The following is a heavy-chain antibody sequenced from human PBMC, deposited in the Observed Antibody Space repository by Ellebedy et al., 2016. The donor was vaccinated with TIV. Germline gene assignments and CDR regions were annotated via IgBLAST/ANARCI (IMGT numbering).Heavy chain of an antibody. CDR2: VHPTGTT. D-gene: IGHD2-21*02. V-gene: IGHV4-59*12. CDR3: SRGVTDQN. Sequence: MPGGSLRLSCTVSGVSFSGYFWSWLRQPPGQGLQWIAYVHPTGTTNFLPSLKSRVTISLDTSKNQFSLKLSSVTAADTAVYYCSRGVTDQNWGQGILVTVSS. CDR1: GVSFSGYF. J-gene: IGHJ4*02.